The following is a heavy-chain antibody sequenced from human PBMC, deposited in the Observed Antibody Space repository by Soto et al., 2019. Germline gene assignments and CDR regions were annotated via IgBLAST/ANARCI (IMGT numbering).Heavy chain of an antibody. Sequence: SAVKASCEASGGTIGSNAISWGRQAPGQGLEWMGGIIPIFGTANYAQKFQSRVTITADESTSTAYMELSSLRSEDTAVYYCVAALCRRPSCSTGPVAAHYHALDGWG. CDR2: IIPIFGTA. CDR3: VAALCRRPSCSTGPVAAHYHALDG. CDR1: GGTIGSNA. D-gene: IGHD2-2*02. V-gene: IGHV1-69*13. J-gene: IGHJ6*02.